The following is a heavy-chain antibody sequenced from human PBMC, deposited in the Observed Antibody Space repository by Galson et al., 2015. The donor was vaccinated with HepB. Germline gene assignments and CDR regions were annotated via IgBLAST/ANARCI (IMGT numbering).Heavy chain of an antibody. J-gene: IGHJ4*02. CDR2: INAGNGNT. Sequence: SVKVSCKASGYTLTSYPMYWVRQAPGQRLEWMGWINAGNGNTKYSQKSQGRVTITRDTSASTDYMELSSLRSEDTAVYYCARGDYRSSSWYYFDYWGQGTLVTVSS. CDR3: ARGDYRSSSWYYFDY. CDR1: GYTLTSYP. V-gene: IGHV1-3*01. D-gene: IGHD6-13*01.